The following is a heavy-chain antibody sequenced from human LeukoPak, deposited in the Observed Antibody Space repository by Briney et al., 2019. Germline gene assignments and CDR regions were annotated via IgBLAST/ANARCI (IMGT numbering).Heavy chain of an antibody. Sequence: SQTLSLTCTVSGGSIISDYQWTWIRQHPGKGLEWIGYIYYSGSTNYNPSLKSRVTISVDTSKNQFSLKLSSGTAADTAVYYCARCVWNDYTYFDYWGQGALVTVSS. D-gene: IGHD3-3*01. CDR1: GGSIISDYQ. CDR3: ARCVWNDYTYFDY. V-gene: IGHV4-31*03. CDR2: IYYSGST. J-gene: IGHJ4*02.